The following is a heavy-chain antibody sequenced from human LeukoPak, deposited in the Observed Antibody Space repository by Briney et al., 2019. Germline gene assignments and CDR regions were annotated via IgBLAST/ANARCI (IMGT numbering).Heavy chain of an antibody. D-gene: IGHD4-17*01. V-gene: IGHV1-2*02. CDR1: GHTFTGYY. J-gene: IGHJ4*02. CDR3: ARETSDYGDYTKHFDY. CDR2: INPNSGGT. Sequence: ASVKVSCKASGHTFTGYYMHWVRQAPGQGLEWMGWINPNSGGTNYAQKFQGRVTMTRDTSISTAYMELSRLRSDDTAVYYCARETSDYGDYTKHFDYWGQGTLVTVSS.